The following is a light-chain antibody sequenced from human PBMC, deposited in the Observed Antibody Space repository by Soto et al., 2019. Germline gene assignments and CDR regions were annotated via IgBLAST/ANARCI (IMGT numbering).Light chain of an antibody. Sequence: EIVMTQSPATLSVSPGERATLSCRASQDVLTNLAWYQQKPGQSPRLLIYRASTRATGVPARFSGSGSGTEFTLTISSLQSEDFAVYYCQQYNNWPKMFGQGTKVEIK. V-gene: IGKV3-15*01. CDR3: QQYNNWPKM. J-gene: IGKJ1*01. CDR2: RAS. CDR1: QDVLTN.